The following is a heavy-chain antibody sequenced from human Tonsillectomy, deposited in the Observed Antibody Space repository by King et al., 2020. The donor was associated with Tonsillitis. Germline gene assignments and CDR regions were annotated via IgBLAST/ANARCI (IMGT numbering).Heavy chain of an antibody. Sequence: QLVQSGGGVVQPGTSLRLSCAASRFTFGNYGMHWVRQAPGKGLEWVALIAYDASYENYADSVKGRFTISRDNSKNTLYLEMNSLRVEDTAVYYCAKDGIGLSDGYFDLWGRGTLVTVSS. CDR2: IAYDASYE. D-gene: IGHD3-16*01. V-gene: IGHV3-30*18. CDR1: RFTFGNYG. CDR3: AKDGIGLSDGYFDL. J-gene: IGHJ2*01.